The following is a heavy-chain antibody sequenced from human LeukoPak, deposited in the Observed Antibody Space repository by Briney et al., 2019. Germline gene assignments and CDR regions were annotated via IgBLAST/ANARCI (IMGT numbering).Heavy chain of an antibody. J-gene: IGHJ4*02. CDR1: GFTFSDYY. Sequence: PGGSLRLSCAASGFTFSDYYMSWIRQAPGKGLEWLSYISSSSSYINYADSVKGRFTISRDNSKNTLYLKMNSLRAEDTAVYYCAKEGSNGDFDYWGQGTLVTVSS. CDR2: ISSSSSYI. CDR3: AKEGSNGDFDY. V-gene: IGHV3-11*06. D-gene: IGHD1-26*01.